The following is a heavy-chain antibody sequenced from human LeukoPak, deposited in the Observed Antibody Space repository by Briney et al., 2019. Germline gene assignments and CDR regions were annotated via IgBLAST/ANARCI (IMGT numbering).Heavy chain of an antibody. CDR1: GFTFSVAA. D-gene: IGHD3-22*01. CDR2: ISSSSSTI. CDR3: ARDRTPYYYDSSGYFPPDLFDY. J-gene: IGHJ4*02. V-gene: IGHV3-48*02. Sequence: GGSLRLSCAASGFTFSVAAMTWVRQAPGKGLEWVSYISSSSSTIYYADSVKGRFTISRDNAKNSLYLQMNSLRDEDTAVYYCARDRTPYYYDSSGYFPPDLFDYWGQGTLVTVSS.